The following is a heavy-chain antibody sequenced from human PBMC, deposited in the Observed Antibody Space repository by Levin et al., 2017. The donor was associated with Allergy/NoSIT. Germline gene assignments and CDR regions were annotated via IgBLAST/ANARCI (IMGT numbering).Heavy chain of an antibody. CDR1: GFTFEDHA. CDR3: AKDIYLGQWAAQYVMDV. Sequence: PGGSLRLSCAASGFTFEDHAMHWVRQAPGKGLEWISGIIWNSETMGYADSVKGRFTIARDNAEKSLYLEMNSLRPEDTAVYYCAKDIYLGQWAAQYVMDVWGQGTAVTVSS. D-gene: IGHD1-26*01. CDR2: IIWNSETM. V-gene: IGHV3-9*01. J-gene: IGHJ6*02.